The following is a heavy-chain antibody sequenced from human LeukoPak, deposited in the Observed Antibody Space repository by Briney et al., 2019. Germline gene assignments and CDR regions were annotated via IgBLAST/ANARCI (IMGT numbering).Heavy chain of an antibody. D-gene: IGHD7-27*01. J-gene: IGHJ3*01. CDR1: RFTFSSHS. Sequence: GTVRLSCAASRFTFSSHSMNWHRQAPGKGLEWLSYIDSGSGNISYSNSETRLLTIYRDNAQDSLYLQMDSLRDEDTAVYYCAREDDDWGPNTLDVWGQ. V-gene: IGHV3-48*02. CDR2: IDSGSGNI. CDR3: AREDDDWGPNTLDV.